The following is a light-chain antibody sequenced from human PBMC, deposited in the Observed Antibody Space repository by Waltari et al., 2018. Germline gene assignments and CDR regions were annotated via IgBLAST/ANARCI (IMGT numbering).Light chain of an antibody. V-gene: IGKV4-1*01. CDR1: QSDLYTSNNKNY. Sequence: DIVMTQSPDSLAVSLGERATINCKSSQSDLYTSNNKNYLAWYQQKPGQPPKLTIYWASTRESGVPGRLSGSGSGTDFTLTISSLQAEDVAVYYCQQYYSTPLTFGGGTKVEIK. CDR3: QQYYSTPLT. J-gene: IGKJ4*01. CDR2: WAS.